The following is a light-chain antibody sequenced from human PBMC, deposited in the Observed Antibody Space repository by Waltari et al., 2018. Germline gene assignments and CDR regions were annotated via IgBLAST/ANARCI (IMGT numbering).Light chain of an antibody. CDR2: GNT. Sequence: QSVLTQPPSVSGAPGQRVTMSCTGSSSNLGAGHDVPWYQQLPGTAPKLLIHGNTNRPSGVPDRFSGSKSGTSAALAITGLQAEDEADYYCQSYDGSLSGSKVFGTGTKVTVL. J-gene: IGLJ1*01. CDR1: SSNLGAGHD. V-gene: IGLV1-40*01. CDR3: QSYDGSLSGSKV.